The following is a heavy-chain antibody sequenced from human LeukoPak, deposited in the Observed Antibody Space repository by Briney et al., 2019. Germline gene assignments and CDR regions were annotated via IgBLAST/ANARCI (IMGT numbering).Heavy chain of an antibody. Sequence: ASVKVSCKASEYTFIGYYMHWVRQAPGQGLEWMGWINPNSGGTNYAQKFQGRVTMTTDTSISTASMELTRLRSDDTAVYYCARGGSGGYDSPLDYWGQGTLVTVSS. J-gene: IGHJ4*02. CDR1: EYTFIGYY. D-gene: IGHD5-12*01. CDR3: ARGGSGGYDSPLDY. CDR2: INPNSGGT. V-gene: IGHV1-2*02.